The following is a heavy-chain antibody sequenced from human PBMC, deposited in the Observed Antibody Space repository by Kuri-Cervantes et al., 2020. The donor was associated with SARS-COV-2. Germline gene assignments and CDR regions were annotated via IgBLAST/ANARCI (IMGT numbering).Heavy chain of an antibody. V-gene: IGHV4-59*01. J-gene: IGHJ6*02. CDR1: GDSTVNYY. CDR2: IDDSGNT. D-gene: IGHD1-26*01. Sequence: SETLSLTCIVSGDSTVNYYWNWIRQAPGKGLEWIGYIDDSGNTKYNPSLKSRVSISVDTSKRQFSLRLSSVTAEDTAVYYCARDLVGASFAGPPRGMDVWGQGTTVIVAS. CDR3: ARDLVGASFAGPPRGMDV.